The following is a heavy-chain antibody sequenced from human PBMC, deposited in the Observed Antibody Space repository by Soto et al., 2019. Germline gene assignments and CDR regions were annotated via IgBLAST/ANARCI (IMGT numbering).Heavy chain of an antibody. V-gene: IGHV3-30*18. CDR1: GFTFSSYG. J-gene: IGHJ4*02. Sequence: QVQLVESGGGVVQPGRSLRLSCAASGFTFSSYGMHWVRQAPGKGLEWVAVISYDGSNKYYADSVKGRFTISRDNSKNTLYLQMNSLRAEDTAVYYCAKGAVAAAPNYWGQGTLVTVSS. CDR2: ISYDGSNK. D-gene: IGHD6-13*01. CDR3: AKGAVAAAPNY.